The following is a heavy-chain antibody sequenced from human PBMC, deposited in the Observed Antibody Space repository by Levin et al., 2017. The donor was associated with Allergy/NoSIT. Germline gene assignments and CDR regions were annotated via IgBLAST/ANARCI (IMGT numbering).Heavy chain of an antibody. CDR1: GYSISSGYY. J-gene: IGHJ5*02. Sequence: SETLSLTCTVSGYSISSGYYWGWIRQPPGKGLEWIGSIYHSGSTYYNPSLKSRVTISVDTSKNQFSLKLSSVTAADTAVYYCASGLERFRNWFDPWGQGTLVTVSS. D-gene: IGHD3-3*01. CDR2: IYHSGST. V-gene: IGHV4-38-2*02. CDR3: ASGLERFRNWFDP.